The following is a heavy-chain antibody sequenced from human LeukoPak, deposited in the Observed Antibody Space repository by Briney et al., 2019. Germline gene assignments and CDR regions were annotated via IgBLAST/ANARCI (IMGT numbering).Heavy chain of an antibody. J-gene: IGHJ4*02. D-gene: IGHD3-3*01. CDR3: VRLLDVDY. CDR1: GFTLSNYC. Sequence: GGSLTLSCAVSGFTLSNYCMRWVRQPPGKGLVWVSCINKEGGITDYADCVKGRFTISRDNAKNALYLQMNSLRVEDTAVYYCVRLLDVDYWGQGTRVTVSS. V-gene: IGHV3-74*01. CDR2: INKEGGIT.